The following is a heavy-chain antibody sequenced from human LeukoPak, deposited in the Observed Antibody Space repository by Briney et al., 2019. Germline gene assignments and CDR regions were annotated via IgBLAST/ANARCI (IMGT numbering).Heavy chain of an antibody. CDR2: ISYDGSNK. Sequence: LGGSLRLSCAASGFTFSSYAMHWVRQAPGKGLEWVAVISYDGSNKYYADSVKGRFTISRDNSKNTLYLQMNSLRAEDTAVYYCARDGIAAAGRVDYWGQGTLVTVSS. V-gene: IGHV3-30-3*01. CDR1: GFTFSSYA. CDR3: ARDGIAAAGRVDY. J-gene: IGHJ4*02. D-gene: IGHD6-13*01.